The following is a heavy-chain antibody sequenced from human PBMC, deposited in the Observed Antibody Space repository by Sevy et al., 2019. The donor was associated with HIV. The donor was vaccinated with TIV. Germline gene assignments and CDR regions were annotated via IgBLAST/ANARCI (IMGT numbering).Heavy chain of an antibody. V-gene: IGHV2-5*02. CDR3: ARFLKGDYTNYFDS. J-gene: IGHJ4*02. CDR1: GFSLNTSGVG. CDR2: IFWDDAK. D-gene: IGHD4-4*01. Sequence: SGPTLVNPAQTLTLTCSFSGFSLNTSGVGVGWIRLPPGKALEWLALIFWDDAKRYSPPLKNRLTITKDTSKNQVVLTMTNMDPVDTATYYCARFLKGDYTNYFDSWDQGSLVTVSS.